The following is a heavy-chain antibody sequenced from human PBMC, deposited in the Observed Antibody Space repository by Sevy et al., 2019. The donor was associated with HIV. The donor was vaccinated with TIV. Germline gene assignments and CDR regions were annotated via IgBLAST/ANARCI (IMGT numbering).Heavy chain of an antibody. CDR2: ISAYNGNT. V-gene: IGHV1-18*01. D-gene: IGHD3-22*01. CDR1: GYTFTSYG. J-gene: IGHJ6*02. Sequence: ASVKVSCKASGYTFTSYGISWVRQAPGQGLEWMGWISAYNGNTNYAQKLQGRVTMTTDTSTSTAYMELRSLRSDDTAVYYCARSRDSRYYYYYGMDVWGQGTTVTVSS. CDR3: ARSRDSRYYYYYGMDV.